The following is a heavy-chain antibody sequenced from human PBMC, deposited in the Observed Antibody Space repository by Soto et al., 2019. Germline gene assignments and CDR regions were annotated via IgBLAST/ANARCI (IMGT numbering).Heavy chain of an antibody. CDR2: IYHSGST. CDR3: ARSVGDYYYGMDV. CDR1: GGSISSGGYS. Sequence: TSETLSLTCAVSGGSISSGGYSWSWIRQPPGKGLEWIGDIYHSGSTYYNPSLRRRVTISVDASKNQFSVKVSSVTATDTAVYYCARSVGDYYYGMDVWGQGTTVTVSS. D-gene: IGHD1-26*01. V-gene: IGHV4-30-2*03. J-gene: IGHJ6*02.